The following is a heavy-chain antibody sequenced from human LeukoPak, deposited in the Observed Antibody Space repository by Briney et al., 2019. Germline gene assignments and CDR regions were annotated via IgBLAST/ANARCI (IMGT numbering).Heavy chain of an antibody. CDR2: IYYSGST. D-gene: IGHD4-23*01. V-gene: IGHV4-30-4*08. J-gene: IGHJ3*02. Sequence: SETLSLTCTVSGGSISSGDYYWSWIRQPPGKGLEWIGYIYYSGSTYYNPSLKSRVTISVDTSKNQFSLKLSSVTAADTAVYYCAREPTVVTCAFDIWGQGTMVTVSS. CDR1: GGSISSGDYY. CDR3: AREPTVVTCAFDI.